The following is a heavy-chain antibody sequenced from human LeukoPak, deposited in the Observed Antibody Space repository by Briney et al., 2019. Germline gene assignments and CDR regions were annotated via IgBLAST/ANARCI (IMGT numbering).Heavy chain of an antibody. D-gene: IGHD1-7*01. V-gene: IGHV3-30*04. J-gene: IGHJ6*03. CDR1: GFTFNIYA. CDR3: ARQGRDTGNFDYYMDV. Sequence: GTSLRLSCAASGFTFNIYAMNWVRQAPGKGLEWVAVISYDGNNEYYPDSVKGRFTISRDNSKNTVYLQMNSLRPEDTALYYCARQGRDTGNFDYYMDVWGKGTTVTVSS. CDR2: ISYDGNNE.